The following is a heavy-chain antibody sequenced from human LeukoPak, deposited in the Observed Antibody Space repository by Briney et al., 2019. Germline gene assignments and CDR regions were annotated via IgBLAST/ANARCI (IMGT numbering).Heavy chain of an antibody. CDR2: IYYSGST. V-gene: IGHV4-59*01. CDR3: AVYIAAAGYFDY. D-gene: IGHD6-13*01. Sequence: TPSETLSLTCTVSGGSISSYYWSSIRQPPGKGLEWIGYIYYSGSTHYNPSLKSRVTISVDTSKNQVSLKLSSVTAADTAVYYCAVYIAAAGYFDYWGQGTLVTVSS. CDR1: GGSISSYY. J-gene: IGHJ4*02.